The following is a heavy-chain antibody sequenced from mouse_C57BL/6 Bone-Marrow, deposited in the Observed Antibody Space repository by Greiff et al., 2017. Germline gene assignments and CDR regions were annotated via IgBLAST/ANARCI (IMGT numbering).Heavy chain of an antibody. V-gene: IGHV1-19*01. Sequence: VQLQQSGPVLVKPGASVKMSCKASGYTFTDYYMNWVKQSHGKSLEWIGVINPYNGGTSYNQKFKGKATLTVDKSSSTAYMELNSLTSEDSAVYYCERHCYDEGYYFDYWGQGTTLTVSS. CDR2: INPYNGGT. D-gene: IGHD2-12*01. J-gene: IGHJ2*01. CDR1: GYTFTDYY. CDR3: ERHCYDEGYYFDY.